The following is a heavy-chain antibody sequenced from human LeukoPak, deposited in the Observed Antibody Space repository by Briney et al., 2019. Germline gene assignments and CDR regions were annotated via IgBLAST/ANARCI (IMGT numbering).Heavy chain of an antibody. CDR2: IIPIFGTA. J-gene: IGHJ4*02. D-gene: IGHD5-24*01. Sequence: GASVKVSCKASGGTFSSYATSWVRQAPGQGLEWIGGIIPIFGTANYAQKFQGRVTITTDESTSTAYVELSSLRSEDTAVYYCARGRDGYNTLDYWGQGTLVTVSS. V-gene: IGHV1-69*05. CDR3: ARGRDGYNTLDY. CDR1: GGTFSSYA.